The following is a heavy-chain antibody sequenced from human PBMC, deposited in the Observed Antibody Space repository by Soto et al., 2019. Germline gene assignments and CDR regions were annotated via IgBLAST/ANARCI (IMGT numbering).Heavy chain of an antibody. CDR1: GYTFTSYG. V-gene: IGHV1-18*01. D-gene: IGHD2-2*01. CDR2: ISAYNGNT. CDR3: ARDPGPYCSSTSCPGSDY. J-gene: IGHJ4*02. Sequence: QVQLVQSGAEVKKPGASVKVSCKASGYTFTSYGISWVRQAPGQGLEWMGWISAYNGNTKYAQKLQGRVTMTTDTSTSTAYMELRSLRSDDTAVYYCARDPGPYCSSTSCPGSDYWGQGTLVTVSS.